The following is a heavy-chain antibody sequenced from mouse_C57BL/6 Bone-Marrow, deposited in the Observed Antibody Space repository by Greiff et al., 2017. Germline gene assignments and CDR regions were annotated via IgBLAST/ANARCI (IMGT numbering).Heavy chain of an antibody. CDR3: ARDRPYYAMDY. CDR1: GFSLTRYG. CDR2: LWAGGST. J-gene: IGHJ4*01. V-gene: IGHV2-9*02. Sequence: VQLVESGPGLVAPSQSLSITCTVSGFSLTRYGVHWVRQPPGKGLEWLGVLWAGGSTNYNSALMSSLSISKDNSKSQVFFKMNSLQTDDTAMYYCARDRPYYAMDYWGRGTSVTVSS.